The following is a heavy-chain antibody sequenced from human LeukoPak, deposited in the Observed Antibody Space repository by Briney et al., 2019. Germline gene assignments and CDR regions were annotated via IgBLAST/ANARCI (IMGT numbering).Heavy chain of an antibody. CDR1: GFTFSNQA. Sequence: GGSLRLSCAASGFTFSNQAMSWVRQAPGKGLEWVSAISGSGAGTYYADSVKGRFTIARDNAMNAVYLQMNSLRAEDTAVYYCAGHDYDSSGYYQNYYYYYMDVWGKGTTVTVSS. CDR2: ISGSGAGT. V-gene: IGHV3-23*01. J-gene: IGHJ6*03. CDR3: AGHDYDSSGYYQNYYYYYMDV. D-gene: IGHD3-22*01.